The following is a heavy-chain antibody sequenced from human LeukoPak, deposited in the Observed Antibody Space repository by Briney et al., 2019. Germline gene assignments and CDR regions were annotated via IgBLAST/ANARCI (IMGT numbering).Heavy chain of an antibody. V-gene: IGHV1-3*01. Sequence: ASVKVSCKASGYTLADYPLFWVRQAPGQRLEWMGWINGANGNTKYSQQFQDRITITRDTSASTVYMELSSLISEDTAVYYCASEVGATGPHAFDIWGQGTMVTVSS. CDR3: ASEVGATGPHAFDI. D-gene: IGHD1-26*01. CDR2: INGANGNT. CDR1: GYTLADYP. J-gene: IGHJ3*02.